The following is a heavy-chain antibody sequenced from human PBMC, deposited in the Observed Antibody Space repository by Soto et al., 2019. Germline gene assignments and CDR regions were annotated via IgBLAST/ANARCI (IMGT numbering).Heavy chain of an antibody. CDR1: GGSISSYY. Sequence: SETLSLTCTVSGGSISSYYWSWIRQPPGKGLEWIGYIYYSGSTNYNPSLKSRVTISVDTSKNQFSLKLSSVTAADTAVYYCARDTLFSCMDVWGKGTTVTFS. CDR2: IYYSGST. V-gene: IGHV4-59*01. D-gene: IGHD2-15*01. J-gene: IGHJ6*03. CDR3: ARDTLFSCMDV.